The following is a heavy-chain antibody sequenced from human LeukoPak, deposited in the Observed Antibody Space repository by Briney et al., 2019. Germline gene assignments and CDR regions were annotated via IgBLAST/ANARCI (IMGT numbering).Heavy chain of an antibody. J-gene: IGHJ5*02. D-gene: IGHD5-18*01. CDR3: ARTTAMVTRYWFDP. CDR2: VDYSGGT. CDR1: GGSISSDTYY. V-gene: IGHV4-39*01. Sequence: SETLSLTCTVSGGSISSDTYYWGWIRQPPGKGLEWIGSVDYSGGTYYNSSLKSRVTMSVDTPKNQFSLKLSSVTAADTAVYYCARTTAMVTRYWFDPWGQGTLVTVSS.